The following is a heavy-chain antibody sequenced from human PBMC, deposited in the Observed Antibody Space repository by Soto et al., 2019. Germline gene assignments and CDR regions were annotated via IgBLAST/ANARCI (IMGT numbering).Heavy chain of an antibody. J-gene: IGHJ6*02. V-gene: IGHV5-10-1*01. CDR2: IDPSDSYT. Sequence: EVQLVQSGAEVKKPGESLRISCKGSGYSFTSYWISWVRQMPGKGLEWMGRIDPSDSYTNYSPSFQGHVTISADKSISTAYLQWSSLKASDTAMYYCARQAYGDYGDYYGMDVWGQGTTVTVSS. CDR3: ARQAYGDYGDYYGMDV. D-gene: IGHD4-17*01. CDR1: GYSFTSYW.